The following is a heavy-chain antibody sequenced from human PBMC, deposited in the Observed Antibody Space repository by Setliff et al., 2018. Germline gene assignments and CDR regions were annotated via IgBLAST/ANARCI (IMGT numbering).Heavy chain of an antibody. CDR1: GYSISSGYY. Sequence: PSETLSLTCAVSGYSISSGYYWGWIRQPPGKGLEWIGSIYRSGSTYYNPSLKSRVTISVDTSKNQFSLKLSSVTAADTAVYYCATNPYQLLNFDYWGQGTLVTVSS. CDR3: ATNPYQLLNFDY. D-gene: IGHD2-2*01. V-gene: IGHV4-38-2*01. J-gene: IGHJ4*02. CDR2: IYRSGST.